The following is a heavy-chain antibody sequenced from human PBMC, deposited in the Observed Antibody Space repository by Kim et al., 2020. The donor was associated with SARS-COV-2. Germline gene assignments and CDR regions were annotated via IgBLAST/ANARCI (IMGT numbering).Heavy chain of an antibody. CDR3: ATPGNYYDSSGYLADAFDI. J-gene: IGHJ3*02. D-gene: IGHD3-22*01. CDR2: INPNSGGT. V-gene: IGHV1-2*02. Sequence: ASVKVSCKASGYTFTGYYMHWVRQAPGQGLEWMGWINPNSGGTNYAQKFQGRVTMTRDTSISTAYMELSRLRSDDTAVYYCATPGNYYDSSGYLADAFDIWGQGTMVTVSS. CDR1: GYTFTGYY.